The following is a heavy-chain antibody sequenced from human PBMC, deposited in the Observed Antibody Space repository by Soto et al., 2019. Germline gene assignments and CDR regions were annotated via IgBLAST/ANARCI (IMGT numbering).Heavy chain of an antibody. CDR2: IYYSGST. CDR1: GGSIRSGGYY. Sequence: SETLSLTCTVSGGSIRSGGYYWSWIRQHPGKGLEWIGYIYYSGSTYYNPSLKSRVTISVDTSKNQFSLKLSSVTAADTAVYYCARGASGADYYDSSCYFRLDYGFDVWGQGTTVTLSS. V-gene: IGHV4-31*03. J-gene: IGHJ6*02. CDR3: ARGASGADYYDSSCYFRLDYGFDV. D-gene: IGHD3-22*01.